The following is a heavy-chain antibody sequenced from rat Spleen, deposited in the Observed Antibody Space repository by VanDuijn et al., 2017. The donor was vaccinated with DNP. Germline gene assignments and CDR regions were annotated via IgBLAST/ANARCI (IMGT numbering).Heavy chain of an antibody. Sequence: EVQLVESGGGLVQPGRSLKLSCAASGFTFSNYGMAWVRQAPTKGLEWVASISTGGGNTYYRDSVKGRITISRENAKNTLYLRMDSLRSEDTATYYCARWNSGHFDYWGQGVMVPVSS. CDR3: ARWNSGHFDY. CDR1: GFTFSNYG. D-gene: IGHD4-3*01. V-gene: IGHV5S13*01. J-gene: IGHJ2*01. CDR2: ISTGGGNT.